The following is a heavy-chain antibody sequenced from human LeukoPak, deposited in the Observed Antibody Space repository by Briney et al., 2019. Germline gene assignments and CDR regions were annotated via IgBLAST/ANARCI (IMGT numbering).Heavy chain of an antibody. J-gene: IGHJ2*01. CDR3: AKAGTLYGSGSSYWYFDL. V-gene: IGHV3-23*01. Sequence: PGGSLRPSCAASGFTFSSYAMSWVRQAPGKGLEWVSAISGSGDSTYYADSMKGRFTISRDNSKNTLYLQMNSLRAEDTAVYYCAKAGTLYGSGSSYWYFDLWGRGTLVTVSS. CDR2: ISGSGDST. CDR1: GFTFSSYA. D-gene: IGHD3-10*01.